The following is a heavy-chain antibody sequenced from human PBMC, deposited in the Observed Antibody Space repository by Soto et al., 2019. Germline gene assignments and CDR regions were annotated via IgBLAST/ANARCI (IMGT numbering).Heavy chain of an antibody. CDR1: GYTFSNYG. J-gene: IGHJ6*02. CDR3: AREGYYAGSGTYSPPRYYGMDV. CDR2: ISDYNGNT. D-gene: IGHD3-10*01. Sequence: QVQLVQSGAEVRKPGASVKVSCKASGYTFSNYGLSWVRQAPGQGLEWMGWISDYNGNTHYAQKFQGRLIMTTDTSTRPAYGELRSLTSDDTAGYFCAREGYYAGSGTYSPPRYYGMDVWGQGTTVTVSS. V-gene: IGHV1-18*01.